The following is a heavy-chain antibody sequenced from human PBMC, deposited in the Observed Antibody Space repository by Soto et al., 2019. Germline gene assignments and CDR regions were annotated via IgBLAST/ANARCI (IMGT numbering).Heavy chain of an antibody. D-gene: IGHD3-9*01. Sequence: GGSLRLSCAASGFTFSSYGMHWVRQAPGKGLEWVAVIWYDGSNKYYADFVKGRFTISRDNSKNTLYLQMNSLRAEDTAVYYCASGRGAVLRYFDWLTHWGQGTLVTVSS. CDR1: GFTFSSYG. CDR2: IWYDGSNK. J-gene: IGHJ5*02. CDR3: ASGRGAVLRYFDWLTH. V-gene: IGHV3-33*01.